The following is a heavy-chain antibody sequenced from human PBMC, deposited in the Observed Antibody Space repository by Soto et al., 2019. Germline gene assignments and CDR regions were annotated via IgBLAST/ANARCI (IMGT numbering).Heavy chain of an antibody. Sequence: EVQLLESGGCLVQPGGSLRLSCAASGFTFSSYTMSWVRQAPGKGLEWVSTISGSGGSTYYADSVKGRFTISRDNSKNTLYLQMNSLRAKDTAVYYWAKRTTGTTGSVDYWGQGTLVTVSS. D-gene: IGHD1-1*01. CDR2: ISGSGGST. J-gene: IGHJ4*02. CDR1: GFTFSSYT. CDR3: AKRTTGTTGSVDY. V-gene: IGHV3-23*01.